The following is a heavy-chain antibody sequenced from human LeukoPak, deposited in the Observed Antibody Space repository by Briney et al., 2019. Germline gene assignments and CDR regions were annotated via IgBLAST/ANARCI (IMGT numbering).Heavy chain of an antibody. Sequence: SETLSLTCTVSGVSISSYYWSWIRQPPGKGLEWIGYIYYSGSTNYNPSLKSRVTISVDTSKNQFSLKLSSVTAADTAVYYCARETYDFWSGYKARYNWFDPWGQGTLVTVSS. D-gene: IGHD3-3*01. CDR3: ARETYDFWSGYKARYNWFDP. CDR1: GVSISSYY. CDR2: IYYSGST. J-gene: IGHJ5*02. V-gene: IGHV4-59*01.